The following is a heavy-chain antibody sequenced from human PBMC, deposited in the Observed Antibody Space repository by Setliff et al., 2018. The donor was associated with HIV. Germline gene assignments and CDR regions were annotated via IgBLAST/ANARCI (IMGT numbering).Heavy chain of an antibody. CDR2: IYHSGST. CDR1: GYSISSGYS. Sequence: SETLSLTCAVSGYSISSGYSWGWIRQPPGKGLEWIGSIYHSGSTYYNPSLKSRVTISVDTSKNQFSLKLSSVTAADTAMYYCARLTTVGAFDIWGQGTMVTVSS. D-gene: IGHD1-1*01. CDR3: ARLTTVGAFDI. V-gene: IGHV4-38-2*01. J-gene: IGHJ3*02.